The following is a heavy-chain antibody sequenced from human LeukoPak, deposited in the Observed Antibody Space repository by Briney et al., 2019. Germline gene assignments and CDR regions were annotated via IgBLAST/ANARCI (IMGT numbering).Heavy chain of an antibody. J-gene: IGHJ4*02. Sequence: SETLSLTCAVSGGSISNGGYSWSWIRQPPGKGLEWIGYIYHSGSTYYNPSLKSRVTISVDRSKNQFSLKLSSVTAADTAVYYCARGDLGGDYFDYWGQGTLVTVSS. CDR1: GGSISNGGYS. V-gene: IGHV4-30-2*01. CDR2: IYHSGST. D-gene: IGHD3-10*01. CDR3: ARGDLGGDYFDY.